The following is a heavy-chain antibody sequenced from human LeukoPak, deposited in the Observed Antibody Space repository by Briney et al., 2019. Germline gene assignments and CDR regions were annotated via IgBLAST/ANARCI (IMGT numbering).Heavy chain of an antibody. J-gene: IGHJ3*02. CDR2: INHSGST. CDR1: GGSFSGYY. D-gene: IGHD3-9*01. Sequence: SETLSLTCAVYGGSFSGYYWSWLRQPPGKGLEWIGEINHSGSTNYNPSLKSRVTISVDTSKNQFSLKLSSVTAADTAVYYCARACLLRYFDWLSLDAFDIWGQGTMVTVSS. CDR3: ARACLLRYFDWLSLDAFDI. V-gene: IGHV4-34*01.